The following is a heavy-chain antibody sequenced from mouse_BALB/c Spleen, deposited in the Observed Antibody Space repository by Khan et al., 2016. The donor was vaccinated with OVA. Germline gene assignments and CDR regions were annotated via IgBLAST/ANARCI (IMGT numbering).Heavy chain of an antibody. D-gene: IGHD2-14*01. Sequence: QVQLKESGAELARPGASVKMSCKASGYTFTTYTIHWVKQRPGQGLEWIGYIIPSTDYTTYNQKFKDKATLTADKSSSTAYMQLSSLTSDDSAVYYRAKEGAYYRSDGWFAYWGQGTLVTVSA. CDR2: IIPSTDYT. CDR3: AKEGAYYRSDGWFAY. J-gene: IGHJ3*01. V-gene: IGHV1-4*01. CDR1: GYTFTTYT.